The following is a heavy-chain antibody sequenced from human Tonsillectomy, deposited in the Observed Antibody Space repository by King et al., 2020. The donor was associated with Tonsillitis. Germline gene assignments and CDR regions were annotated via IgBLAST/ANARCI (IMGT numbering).Heavy chain of an antibody. CDR3: TRGDLYSSSFDY. D-gene: IGHD6-6*01. CDR1: GYTFTTSY. V-gene: IGHV1-46*03. CDR2: NAVIGGST. Sequence: VQLVESGTEVEKPGASVRVSCKASGYTFTTSYMHWVRQAPGQGLEWMGMNAVIGGSTTYPQKFQGRVTLTRDTAASTVYMELSSLRSEDTAVYYCTRGDLYSSSFDYWGQGTLVTVSS. J-gene: IGHJ4*02.